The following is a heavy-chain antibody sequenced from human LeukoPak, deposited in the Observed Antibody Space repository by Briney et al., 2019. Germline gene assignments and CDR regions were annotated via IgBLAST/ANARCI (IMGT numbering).Heavy chain of an antibody. Sequence: SVKVSCKASGGTFSGYAISWVRQAPGQGLEWMGRIIPIFGTANYAQKFQGRVTITTDESTSTAYMELSSLRSEDTAVYYCATYYDSSGYYYHRAFDIWGQGTMVTVSS. CDR3: ATYYDSSGYYYHRAFDI. CDR1: GGTFSGYA. D-gene: IGHD3-22*01. V-gene: IGHV1-69*05. J-gene: IGHJ3*02. CDR2: IIPIFGTA.